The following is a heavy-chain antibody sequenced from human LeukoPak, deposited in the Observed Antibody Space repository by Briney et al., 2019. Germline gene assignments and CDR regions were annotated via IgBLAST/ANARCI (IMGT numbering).Heavy chain of an antibody. Sequence: SETLSLTCTVSGGSISSSSYYWAWIRQPPGKGLEWIGSIAYIGSTYYNPSLKSRVTISLDTSKNQFSLKLSSVSVTAADTAVYYCARRSSWKKGAFDIWGQGTMVTVSS. V-gene: IGHV4-39*01. CDR3: ARRSSWKKGAFDI. J-gene: IGHJ3*02. CDR1: GGSISSSSYY. CDR2: IAYIGST. D-gene: IGHD6-13*01.